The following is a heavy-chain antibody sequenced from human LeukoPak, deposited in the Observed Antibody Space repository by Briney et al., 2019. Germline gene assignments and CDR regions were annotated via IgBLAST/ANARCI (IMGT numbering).Heavy chain of an antibody. CDR2: ISGSGGST. CDR1: GFTFSSYA. Sequence: PTGGSLRLSCAASGFTFSSYAMSWVRQAPGKGLEWVSAISGSGGSTYYADSVKGRFTISRDNAKNSLYLQMNSLRAEDTAVYYCARDGSRGNLVTAPDFWGQGTLVTVSS. CDR3: ARDGSRGNLVTAPDF. V-gene: IGHV3-23*01. D-gene: IGHD2-21*02. J-gene: IGHJ4*02.